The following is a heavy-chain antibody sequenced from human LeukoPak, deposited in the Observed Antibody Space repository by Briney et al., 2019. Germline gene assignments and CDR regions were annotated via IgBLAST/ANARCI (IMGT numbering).Heavy chain of an antibody. J-gene: IGHJ4*02. Sequence: VASVKVSCKASGYTFTGYYMHWVRQAPGQGLEWMGWINPNSGGTNYAQKFQGRVTMTRDASISTAYMELSRLRSDDTAVYYCARAIMTTVTLGYWGQGTLVTVSS. V-gene: IGHV1-2*02. CDR3: ARAIMTTVTLGY. CDR1: GYTFTGYY. D-gene: IGHD4-17*01. CDR2: INPNSGGT.